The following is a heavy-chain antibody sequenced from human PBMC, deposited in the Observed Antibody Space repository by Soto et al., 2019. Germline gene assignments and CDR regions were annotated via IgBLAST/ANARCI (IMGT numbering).Heavy chain of an antibody. V-gene: IGHV3-66*01. D-gene: IGHD3-9*01. J-gene: IGHJ5*02. CDR2: IYSGGST. CDR1: GFTVSSNY. Sequence: GGSLRLSCAASGFTVSSNYMNWVRQAPGKGLEWVSIIYSGGSTYYADSVKGRFAISRDNSKNTLYLQMNSLRAEDTAVYYCARDAGDILTGWGRGWFDPWGQGTLVTVSS. CDR3: ARDAGDILTGWGRGWFDP.